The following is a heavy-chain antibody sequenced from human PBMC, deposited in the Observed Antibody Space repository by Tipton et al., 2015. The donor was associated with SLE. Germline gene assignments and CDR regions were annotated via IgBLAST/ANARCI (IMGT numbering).Heavy chain of an antibody. CDR3: ARARSGVGSAFDI. D-gene: IGHD6-19*01. Sequence: SLRLSCAASGFTFNNYGMHWVRQAPGKGLEWVAVVWYDGTSEYCADSVKGRFTISRDNSENTLSLQMNSLRVEDTAVYYCARARSGVGSAFDIWGRGTKVTVSS. CDR1: GFTFNNYG. CDR2: VWYDGTSE. V-gene: IGHV3-33*01. J-gene: IGHJ3*02.